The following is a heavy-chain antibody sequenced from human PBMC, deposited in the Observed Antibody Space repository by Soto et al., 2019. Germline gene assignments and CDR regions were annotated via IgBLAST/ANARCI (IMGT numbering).Heavy chain of an antibody. Sequence: PGGSLRLSCAASGFTFDDYGMSWVRQAPGKGLEWVSGINWNGGSTGYADSVKGRFTISRDNAKNSLYLQMNSLRAEDTALYYCARDKYSSSWADAFDIWGQGTMVTVS. J-gene: IGHJ3*02. D-gene: IGHD6-13*01. CDR1: GFTFDDYG. V-gene: IGHV3-20*04. CDR3: ARDKYSSSWADAFDI. CDR2: INWNGGST.